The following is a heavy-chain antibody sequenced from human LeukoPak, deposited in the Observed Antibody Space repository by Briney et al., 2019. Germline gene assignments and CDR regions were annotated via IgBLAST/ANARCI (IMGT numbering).Heavy chain of an antibody. J-gene: IGHJ3*02. CDR3: ARQGSGGRALDI. CDR1: VGSISSSTYY. CDR2: IYYSGSV. V-gene: IGHV4-39*01. Sequence: PSETLSLTCSVSVGSISSSTYYWGCIRQPPGKGLEWIGSIYYSGSVNYNPSLKTRVTISADTSKNQLSLKLTSVTAADTALYYCARQGSGGRALDIWGQGTMVTVSS.